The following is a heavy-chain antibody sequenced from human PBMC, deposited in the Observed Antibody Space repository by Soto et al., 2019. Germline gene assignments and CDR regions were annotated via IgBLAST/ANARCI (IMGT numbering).Heavy chain of an antibody. CDR1: GGSISSGDYY. J-gene: IGHJ3*02. V-gene: IGHV4-30-4*01. CDR3: AREFRYYYDSSGYSSAFDI. CDR2: IYYSGST. D-gene: IGHD3-22*01. Sequence: SETLSLTCTVSGGSISSGDYYWSWIRQPPGKGLEWIGYIYYSGSTYYNPSLKSRVTISVDTSKNQFSLKLSSVTAADTAVYYCAREFRYYYDSSGYSSAFDIWGQGTMVTVSS.